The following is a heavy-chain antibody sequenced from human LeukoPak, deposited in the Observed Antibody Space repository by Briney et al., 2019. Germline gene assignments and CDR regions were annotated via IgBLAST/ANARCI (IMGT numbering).Heavy chain of an antibody. J-gene: IGHJ4*02. CDR1: GFTFSSYW. CDR3: ARDSRHTNFWSGYLIYFDY. V-gene: IGHV3-7*01. D-gene: IGHD3-3*01. Sequence: GGSLRLSCAASGFTFSSYWMSWVRQAPGKGLEWVANIKQDGSEKYYVDSVKGRFTISRDNAKNSLHLQMNSLRAEDTAVYYCARDSRHTNFWSGYLIYFDYWGQGTLVTVSS. CDR2: IKQDGSEK.